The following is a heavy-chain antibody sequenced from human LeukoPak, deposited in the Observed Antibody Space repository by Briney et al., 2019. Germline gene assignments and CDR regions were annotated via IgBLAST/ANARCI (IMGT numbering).Heavy chain of an antibody. V-gene: IGHV3-23*01. CDR2: TSDGGTRT. Sequence: PGGSLRLSCAAPGFTFSSYAMSWVRQAPGTGLEWVSTTSDGGTRTYYADSVRGRFTISRDNSKNTLYLQMNSLRAEDTALYYCAKIAYYHFDYWGQGTLVTVSS. CDR3: AKIAYYHFDY. D-gene: IGHD4/OR15-4a*01. J-gene: IGHJ4*02. CDR1: GFTFSSYA.